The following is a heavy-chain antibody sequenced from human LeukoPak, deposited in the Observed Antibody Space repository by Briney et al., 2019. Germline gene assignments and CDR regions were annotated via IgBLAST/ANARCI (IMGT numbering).Heavy chain of an antibody. CDR2: FDPEDGET. V-gene: IGHV1-24*01. D-gene: IGHD3-3*01. CDR3: ATDPDYDFWRGYYFGY. CDR1: GYTLTELS. Sequence: SVKVSCKVSGYTLTELSMHWVRQAPGKGLEWMGGFDPEDGETIYAQKFQGRVTMTEDTSTDTAYMELSSLRSEDTAVYYCATDPDYDFWRGYYFGYWGQGTLVTVSP. J-gene: IGHJ4*02.